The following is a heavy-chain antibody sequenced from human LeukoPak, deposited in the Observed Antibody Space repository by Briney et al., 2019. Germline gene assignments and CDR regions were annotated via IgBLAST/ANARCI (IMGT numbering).Heavy chain of an antibody. CDR2: IKQDGSQK. V-gene: IGHV3-7*01. J-gene: IGHJ4*02. Sequence: GGSLRLSCAASGFTFSSYWMSWVRQAPGRGLEWVASIKQDGSQKYYVDSVKGRFTISRDNVQNSLYLQMNSLRAEGTAVYYCARLFRDVTTFDYWGQGTLVTVSS. CDR1: GFTFSSYW. CDR3: ARLFRDVTTFDY. D-gene: IGHD1-1*01.